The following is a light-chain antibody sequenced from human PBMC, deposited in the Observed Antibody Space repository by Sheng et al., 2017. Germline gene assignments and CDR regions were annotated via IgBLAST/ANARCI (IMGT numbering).Light chain of an antibody. CDR3: QQSYSTPPYT. J-gene: IGKJ2*01. CDR1: QTIATN. CDR2: SAS. Sequence: DIQMTQSPSSLSASVGDRVTITCRAGQTIATNLNWYQQKPGKAPKLLISSASSLQSGVPSRFSGSGSGTDFTLTISSLQPEDFATYYCQQSYSTPPYTFGQGTKLEI. V-gene: IGKV1-39*01.